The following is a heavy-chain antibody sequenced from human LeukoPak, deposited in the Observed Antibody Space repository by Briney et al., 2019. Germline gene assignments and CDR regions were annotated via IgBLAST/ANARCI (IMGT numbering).Heavy chain of an antibody. CDR1: GFTFSSYA. V-gene: IGHV3-23*01. CDR2: ISGSGGST. D-gene: IGHD4-17*01. Sequence: GGSLRLSCAASGFTFSSYAMSWVRQAPGKGLEWVSAISGSGGSTYYADSVKGRFTISRDNSKNTLYLQMNSLRAEDTAVYYCAKDLIAFVDYGAQLPPPLLDYWGQGTLVTVSS. J-gene: IGHJ4*02. CDR3: AKDLIAFVDYGAQLPPPLLDY.